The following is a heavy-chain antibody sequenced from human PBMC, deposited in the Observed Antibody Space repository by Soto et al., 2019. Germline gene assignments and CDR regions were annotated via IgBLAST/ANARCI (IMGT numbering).Heavy chain of an antibody. CDR2: IDPSGGST. J-gene: IGHJ5*02. D-gene: IGHD6-13*01. CDR1: GYTFTSYY. CDR3: ARGAIAPIRRSDWFDP. V-gene: IGHV1-46*01. Sequence: QVQLVQSGAEVKRPGASVKVSCKASGYTFTSYYIHWVRQAPGQGLEWMGIIDPSGGSTRYAQKFQGRVTMTRDTSTSTLYMELGSLRPEDTAVYYCARGAIAPIRRSDWFDPWGQGTLVTVSS.